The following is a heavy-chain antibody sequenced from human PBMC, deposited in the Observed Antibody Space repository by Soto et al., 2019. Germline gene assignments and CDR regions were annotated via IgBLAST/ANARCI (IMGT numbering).Heavy chain of an antibody. J-gene: IGHJ6*02. Sequence: QVQLVESGGGVVQPGRSLRLSCAASGFTFSSYGIHWVRQAPGKGLEWVAVISYDGSNKYYADSVKGRFTISRDNSKNTLYLQMNSLRAEDTAVYYCAKDRRYCSSTSCYRGARYYYGMDVWGQGTTVTVSS. CDR2: ISYDGSNK. D-gene: IGHD2-2*01. CDR3: AKDRRYCSSTSCYRGARYYYGMDV. V-gene: IGHV3-30*18. CDR1: GFTFSSYG.